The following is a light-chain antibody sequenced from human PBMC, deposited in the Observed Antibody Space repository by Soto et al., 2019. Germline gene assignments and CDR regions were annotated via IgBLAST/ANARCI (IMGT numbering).Light chain of an antibody. Sequence: EIVLTQSPGTLSLSPGERATLSCRASQSIASSYLAWYQQRPGQAPRLLVSGTSSRPTGIPDRFSGSGSGTDFTLTITRLEPEDFAVYYCQHYGTSPFTFGPGTKVHIK. V-gene: IGKV3-20*01. CDR2: GTS. J-gene: IGKJ3*01. CDR3: QHYGTSPFT. CDR1: QSIASSY.